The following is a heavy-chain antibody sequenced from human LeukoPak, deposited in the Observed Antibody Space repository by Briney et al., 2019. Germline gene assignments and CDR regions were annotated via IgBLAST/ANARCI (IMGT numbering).Heavy chain of an antibody. J-gene: IGHJ4*02. Sequence: ASVKVSCKASGYTFTSYGISWVRQAPGQGLEWMGWISAYNGDTNYAQKLQGRVTMTTDTSTSTAYMELRSLRSDDTAVYYCARGQRGYCSSTSCYSYVYWGQGTLVTVSS. D-gene: IGHD2-2*01. V-gene: IGHV1-18*01. CDR2: ISAYNGDT. CDR3: ARGQRGYCSSTSCYSYVY. CDR1: GYTFTSYG.